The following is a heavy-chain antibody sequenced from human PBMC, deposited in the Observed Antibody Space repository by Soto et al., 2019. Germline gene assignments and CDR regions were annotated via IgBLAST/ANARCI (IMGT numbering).Heavy chain of an antibody. V-gene: IGHV4-30-4*01. J-gene: IGHJ4*02. CDR1: GGSISSGDYY. CDR3: ARDSECTNGVCYVPFDY. CDR2: IYYSGST. D-gene: IGHD2-8*01. Sequence: SETLSLTCTVSGGSISSGDYYWSWIRQPPGKGLEWIGYIYYSGSTYYNPSLKSRVTISVDTSKNQFSLKLSSVTAADTAVYYCARDSECTNGVCYVPFDYWGQGTLVTVYS.